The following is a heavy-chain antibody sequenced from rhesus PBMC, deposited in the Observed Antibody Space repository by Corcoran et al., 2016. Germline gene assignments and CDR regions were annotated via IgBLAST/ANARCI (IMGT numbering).Heavy chain of an antibody. J-gene: IGHJ3*01. CDR3: ARTYSGSWMDAFDF. V-gene: IGHV4-169*01. CDR1: GGSISSSY. CDR2: IYGSGSST. D-gene: IGHD6-25*01. Sequence: QLQLQESGPGLVKPSETLSLTCAVSGGSISSSYWSWIGQAPGKGLEWIGYIYGSGSSTNYNPSLKSRVTLSVDTSKNQLSLKLSSVTTADTAVYYCARTYSGSWMDAFDFWGQGLRVTVSS.